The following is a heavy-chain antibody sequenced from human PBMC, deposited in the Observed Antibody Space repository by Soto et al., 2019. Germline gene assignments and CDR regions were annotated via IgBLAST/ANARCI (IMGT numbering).Heavy chain of an antibody. V-gene: IGHV3-33*01. CDR3: ARDRSAGNYFYYGMDV. CDR2: IWYDGSKE. CDR1: GLPFNRNG. D-gene: IGHD1-1*01. Sequence: GGSLRLSCAASGLPFNRNGMHWVRQAPGKGLEWVAVIWYDGSKEYYSDSVKGRFTISRDNSKNMLDLQMNSVRVEDTAVYFCARDRSAGNYFYYGMDVWGQGTTVTVSS. J-gene: IGHJ6*02.